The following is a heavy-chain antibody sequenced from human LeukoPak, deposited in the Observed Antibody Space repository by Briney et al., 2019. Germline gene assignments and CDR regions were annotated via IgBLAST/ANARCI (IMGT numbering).Heavy chain of an antibody. CDR1: GFTFGDYA. J-gene: IGHJ4*02. Sequence: GGSLRLSCTASGFTFGDYAMSWIRQAPGKGLEWVGFIRSKAYGETADYAASVNGRFTISRDDSKAIAYLQMNSLKTEDTAVYHCTRDRGAYNLYDYWGQGTLVTVSS. CDR2: IRSKAYGETA. V-gene: IGHV3-49*03. D-gene: IGHD1-1*01. CDR3: TRDRGAYNLYDY.